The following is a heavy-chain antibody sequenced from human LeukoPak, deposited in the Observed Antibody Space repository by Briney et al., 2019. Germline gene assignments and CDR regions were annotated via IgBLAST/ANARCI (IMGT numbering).Heavy chain of an antibody. Sequence: GGSLRLSCAASGFTFSDYYMSWIRQAPGKGLEWVSYISSSGSTIYYADSVKGRFTISRDNAKNSLYLQMNSPRAEDTAVYYCASSWDSSGWYDYFDYWGQGTLVTVSS. CDR1: GFTFSDYY. J-gene: IGHJ4*02. V-gene: IGHV3-11*01. CDR3: ASSWDSSGWYDYFDY. CDR2: ISSSGSTI. D-gene: IGHD6-19*01.